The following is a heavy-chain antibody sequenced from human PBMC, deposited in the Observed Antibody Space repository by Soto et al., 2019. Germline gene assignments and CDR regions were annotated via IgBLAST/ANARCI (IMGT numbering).Heavy chain of an antibody. CDR2: IWYDGSNK. J-gene: IGHJ4*02. CDR3: ARGSQADIFLIDY. V-gene: IGHV3-33*01. D-gene: IGHD5-12*01. Sequence: PGGSLRLSCAASGFTFSSYGMHWVRQAPGKGLEWVAVIWYDGSNKYYADSVKGRFTISRDNSKNTLYLQMNSLRAEDTAVYYCARGSQADIFLIDYWGQGTLVTVS. CDR1: GFTFSSYG.